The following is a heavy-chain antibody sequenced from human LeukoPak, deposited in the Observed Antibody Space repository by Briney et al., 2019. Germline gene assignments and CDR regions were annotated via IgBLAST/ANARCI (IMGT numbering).Heavy chain of an antibody. CDR2: ITNDGSST. J-gene: IGHJ4*02. CDR1: GFTFSSYW. D-gene: IGHD4-17*01. V-gene: IGHV3-74*01. CDR3: AREGDYGDYFDY. Sequence: GGSLRLSCAASGFTFSSYWMHWVRQAPGKGLVWVSRITNDGSSTSHADSVKGRFTIPRDNAKNTLYLQMNSLRAEDTAVYYCAREGDYGDYFDYWGQGTLVTVSS.